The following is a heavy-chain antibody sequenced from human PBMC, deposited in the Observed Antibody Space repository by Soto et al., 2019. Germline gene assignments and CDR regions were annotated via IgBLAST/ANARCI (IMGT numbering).Heavy chain of an antibody. V-gene: IGHV3-30*18. D-gene: IGHD3-10*01. J-gene: IGHJ4*02. CDR3: AKDLQLLWFGEHGGEYFDY. CDR2: ISYDGSNK. CDR1: GFTFSSYG. Sequence: QVQLVESGGGVVQPGRSLRLSCAASGFTFSSYGMHWVRQAPGKGLEWVAVISYDGSNKYYADSVKGRFTISRDNSKNTLYLQMNSLRAEDTAVYYCAKDLQLLWFGEHGGEYFDYWGQGTLVTVSS.